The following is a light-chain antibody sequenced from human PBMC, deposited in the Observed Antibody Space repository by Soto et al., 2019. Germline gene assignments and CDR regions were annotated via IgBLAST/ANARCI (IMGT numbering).Light chain of an antibody. J-gene: IGLJ2*01. CDR2: DVS. Sequence: QSALTQPASVSGSPGQSITISCTGTSSEVGVYNYVSWYQQHPGKAPKLMIYDVSNRPSGVSNRFSGSKSGNTASLTISGLQAEDEADYYCSSYTSSSTVVFAGGTKVTVL. CDR3: SSYTSSSTVV. V-gene: IGLV2-14*01. CDR1: SSEVGVYNY.